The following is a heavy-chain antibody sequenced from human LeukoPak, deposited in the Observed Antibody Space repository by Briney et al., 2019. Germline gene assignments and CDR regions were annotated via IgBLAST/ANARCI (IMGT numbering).Heavy chain of an antibody. Sequence: VASVKVSCKASGGTFSSYAISWVRQAPGQGLEWMGGIIPIFGTANYAQKFQGRVTITADESTSTAYMELSSLRSEDTAVYYCARAGSYGFTTGYMDVWGKGTTVTISS. CDR3: ARAGSYGFTTGYMDV. CDR1: GGTFSSYA. V-gene: IGHV1-69*13. CDR2: IIPIFGTA. J-gene: IGHJ6*03. D-gene: IGHD4-17*01.